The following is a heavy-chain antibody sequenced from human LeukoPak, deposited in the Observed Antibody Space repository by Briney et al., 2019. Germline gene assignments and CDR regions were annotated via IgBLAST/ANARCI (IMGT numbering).Heavy chain of an antibody. J-gene: IGHJ4*02. CDR1: GGSFSGYY. V-gene: IGHV4-34*01. D-gene: IGHD5-24*01. CDR2: IDHRGST. Sequence: SETLSLTCAVYGGSFSGYYWSWIRQPPGKGLEWIGEIDHRGSTNYNPSLKSRVTISLDTSKNQFSLKLTSVTAADTAVYFCARGGLHVLSYWGQGTLVTVSS. CDR3: ARGGLHVLSY.